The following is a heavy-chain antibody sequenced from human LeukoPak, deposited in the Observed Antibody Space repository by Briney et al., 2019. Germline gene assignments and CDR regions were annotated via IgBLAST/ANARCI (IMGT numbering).Heavy chain of an antibody. J-gene: IGHJ6*03. CDR2: IYYSGST. Sequence: SETLSLTCTVSGGSFRSSSYYWGWIRQPPGMGLEWIGSIYYSGSTYYNPSLKSRVTISVDTSKNQFSLKLSSVTAADTAVYYCARSGACTNGVCYRWQYYYYYMDVWGKGTTVTVSS. V-gene: IGHV4-39*07. D-gene: IGHD2-8*01. CDR3: ARSGACTNGVCYRWQYYYYYMDV. CDR1: GGSFRSSSYY.